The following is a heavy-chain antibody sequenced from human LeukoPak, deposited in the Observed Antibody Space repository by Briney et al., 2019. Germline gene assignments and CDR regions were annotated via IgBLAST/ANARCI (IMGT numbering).Heavy chain of an antibody. CDR3: ARGDYGMDV. CDR2: ISGDGGST. J-gene: IGHJ6*02. Sequence: GSLRLSCAASGFTFDDCGMHWVRQAPGKGLEWVSLISGDGGSTYYADSVKGRFTISRDNAKNTLYLQMNSLRAEDTAVYYCARGDYGMDVWGRGTTVTVSS. CDR1: GFTFDDCG. D-gene: IGHD2-21*01. V-gene: IGHV3-43*02.